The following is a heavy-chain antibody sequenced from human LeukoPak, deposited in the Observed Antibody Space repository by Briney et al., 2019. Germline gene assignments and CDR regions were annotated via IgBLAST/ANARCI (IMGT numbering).Heavy chain of an antibody. CDR3: AGSYYYREVGH. Sequence: GGSQRLSCTASRFTFSTYSMNWVRQTPGKGLEWVSSISSSSSYIYYADSVKGRFTISRDNAKNSLYLQMNSLRAEDTAVYYCAGSYYYREVGHWGQGTLVTVSS. V-gene: IGHV3-21*01. CDR1: RFTFSTYS. D-gene: IGHD3-22*01. CDR2: ISSSSSYI. J-gene: IGHJ4*02.